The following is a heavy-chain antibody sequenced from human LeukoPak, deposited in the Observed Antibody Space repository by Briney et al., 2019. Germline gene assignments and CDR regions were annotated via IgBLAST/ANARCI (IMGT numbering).Heavy chain of an antibody. V-gene: IGHV1-8*01. J-gene: IGHJ6*02. Sequence: GASVKVSCKASGYTFTSYGINWVRQATGQGLEWMGWMNPNSGNTGYAQKFQGRVTMTRNTSISTAYMELSSLRSEDTAVYYCARGPRRFLEWLYYYYGMDVWGQGTTVTVSS. D-gene: IGHD3-3*01. CDR2: MNPNSGNT. CDR3: ARGPRRFLEWLYYYYGMDV. CDR1: GYTFTSYG.